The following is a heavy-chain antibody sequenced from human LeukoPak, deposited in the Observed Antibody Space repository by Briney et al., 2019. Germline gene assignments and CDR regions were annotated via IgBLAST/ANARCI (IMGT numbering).Heavy chain of an antibody. D-gene: IGHD6-13*01. Sequence: GGSLRLSCAASGFTFRSYSMNWVRQAPGKGLEWVSYISSSGSTIYYVDSVKGRFTVSRDNAKNSLYLQMNSLRAGDTAVYYCARGKRYSSSWFYNRFDPWGQGTLVTVSS. CDR2: ISSSGSTI. CDR3: ARGKRYSSSWFYNRFDP. J-gene: IGHJ5*02. V-gene: IGHV3-48*01. CDR1: GFTFRSYS.